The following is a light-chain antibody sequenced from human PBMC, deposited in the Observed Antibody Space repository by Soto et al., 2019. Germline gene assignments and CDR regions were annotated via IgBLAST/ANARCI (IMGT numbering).Light chain of an antibody. CDR3: QQSYSTPLT. Sequence: DIQMTQSPSSLSASVGDRVTITSRASQTIDKYLNGYQEKPGKAPKLLIYTTSTLPSEVPSRFSGSGSETDFTLTISSLQPEDFATYYCQQSYSTPLTFGGGTKVDIK. V-gene: IGKV1-39*01. CDR2: TTS. J-gene: IGKJ4*01. CDR1: QTIDKY.